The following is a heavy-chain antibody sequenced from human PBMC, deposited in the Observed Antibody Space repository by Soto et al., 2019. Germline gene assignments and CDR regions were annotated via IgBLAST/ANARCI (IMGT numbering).Heavy chain of an antibody. J-gene: IGHJ4*02. CDR1: GYTFTCYY. CDR3: ARGLSPLYGPYHFYY. Sequence: ASVEVSCTASGYTFTCYYMHLVRQAPGQGLEWMGWINPNSGGTNYAQKFQGWVTMTRDTSISTAYMELSRLRSDDTAVYYCARGLSPLYGPYHFYYWCQGTRVTVSS. V-gene: IGHV1-2*04. D-gene: IGHD3-10*01. CDR2: INPNSGGT.